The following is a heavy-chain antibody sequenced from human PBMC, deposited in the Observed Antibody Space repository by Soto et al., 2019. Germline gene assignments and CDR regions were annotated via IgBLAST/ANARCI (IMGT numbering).Heavy chain of an antibody. J-gene: IGHJ3*02. CDR3: ARDQSGAADI. V-gene: IGHV4-4*07. CDR1: GDSMTSYY. CDR2: ISAKGTA. D-gene: IGHD7-27*01. Sequence: QVQLQESGPGLVEPSETLSLTCTVSGDSMTSYYWSWIRQSAEKGLEWIGRISAKGTATYIPSLRIRIPLSGDTSRYHFSLTLKFVTAADTAVYFCARDQSGAADIWGQRTLVTVS.